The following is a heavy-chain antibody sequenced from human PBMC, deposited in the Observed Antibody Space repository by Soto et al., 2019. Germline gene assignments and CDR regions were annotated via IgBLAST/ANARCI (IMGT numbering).Heavy chain of an antibody. J-gene: IGHJ4*02. Sequence: EVQLLESGGDLVQPGRSLRLSCAASGFTFSGYAMSWVRQAPGKGLEWVSVIHGGGNSAYYADSVKGRFTISRDNAKNTPQLQMRSRRGEATALYYCAKNRVRLTTSWHVAYWGRGTLVTVSS. CDR3: AKNRVRLTTSWHVAY. D-gene: IGHD4-17*01. CDR1: GFTFSGYA. V-gene: IGHV3-23*01. CDR2: IHGGGNSA.